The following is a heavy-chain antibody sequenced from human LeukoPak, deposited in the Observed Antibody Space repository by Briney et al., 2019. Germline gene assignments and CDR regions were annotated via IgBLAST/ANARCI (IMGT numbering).Heavy chain of an antibody. J-gene: IGHJ4*02. CDR3: AKDRDDIGWYSFDF. D-gene: IGHD6-19*01. V-gene: IGHV3-48*02. CDR1: GFTFSSYS. Sequence: GGSLRLSCAASGFTFSSYSMNWVRQAPGKGLEWVSYISSSSSTIYYADSVKGRFTISRDNAKNSLYLQMNSLRDEDTAVYYCAKDRDDIGWYSFDFWGQGTLVTVAS. CDR2: ISSSSSTI.